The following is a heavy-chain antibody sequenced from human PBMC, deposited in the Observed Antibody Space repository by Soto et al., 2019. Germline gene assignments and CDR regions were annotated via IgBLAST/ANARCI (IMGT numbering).Heavy chain of an antibody. CDR3: AREGRSGSLWFDP. J-gene: IGHJ5*02. V-gene: IGHV1-69*12. CDR2: IIPIFGTA. Sequence: QVQLVQSGTEVKKPGSSVKVSCKASGGTFSSYAISWVRQAPGQGLEWMGGIIPIFGTANYAQKFQGRVTINAEESKSTAYLELSSLGSEDTAVYCCAREGRSGSLWFDPWGQGTLVTVSS. CDR1: GGTFSSYA. D-gene: IGHD3-3*01.